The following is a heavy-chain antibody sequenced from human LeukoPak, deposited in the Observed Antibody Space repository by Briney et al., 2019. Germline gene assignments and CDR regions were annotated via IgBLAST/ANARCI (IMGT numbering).Heavy chain of an antibody. CDR3: ARIQARITIFGVVIRTFFDY. CDR1: GGSIRSSDDY. V-gene: IGHV4-39*07. J-gene: IGHJ4*02. Sequence: SETLSLTCSVSGGSIRSSDDYWGFVRQTPGKGLEWMGSIYYTGSSHYNPSLKSRVTISVDTSKNQFSLKLSSVTAADTAVYYCARIQARITIFGVVIRTFFDYWGQGTLVTVSS. D-gene: IGHD3-3*01. CDR2: IYYTGSS.